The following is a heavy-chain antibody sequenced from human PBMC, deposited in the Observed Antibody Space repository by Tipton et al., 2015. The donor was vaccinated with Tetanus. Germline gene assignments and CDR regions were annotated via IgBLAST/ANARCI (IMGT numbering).Heavy chain of an antibody. J-gene: IGHJ4*02. Sequence: SLRLSCAASGFTFSSYAMSWVRQAPGKGLEWVSAISGSGGSTYYADSVKGRFTISRDNSKNTLYLQMNSLRAEDTAVYYCAKSSKTTKIVSSSWTSYFDYWGQGTLVTVSS. V-gene: IGHV3-23*01. CDR3: AKSSKTTKIVSSSWTSYFDY. CDR1: GFTFSSYA. D-gene: IGHD6-13*01. CDR2: ISGSGGST.